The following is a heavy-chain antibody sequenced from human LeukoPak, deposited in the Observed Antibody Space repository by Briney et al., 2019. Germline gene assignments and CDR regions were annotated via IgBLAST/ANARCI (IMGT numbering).Heavy chain of an antibody. CDR2: ISYDGGNK. D-gene: IGHD1-26*01. Sequence: GGSLRLSCAASGFTFSSHGMHWVRRAPGKGLEWVAVISYDGGNKYYADSVKGRFTISRDNSKNTLYLQMNSLRAEDTAVYYCAKEGGSYYGMDVWGQGTTVTVSS. CDR3: AKEGGSYYGMDV. CDR1: GFTFSSHG. J-gene: IGHJ6*02. V-gene: IGHV3-30*18.